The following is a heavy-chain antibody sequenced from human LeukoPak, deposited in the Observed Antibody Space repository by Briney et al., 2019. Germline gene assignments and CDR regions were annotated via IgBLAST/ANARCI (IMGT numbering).Heavy chain of an antibody. J-gene: IGHJ4*01. V-gene: IGHV4-59*01. Sequence: PSETMSLTCTVSGGSISSYYWSWIRQPPGKGLEWIGDTYYSGSTKYNPSLKSRVTISVDTSKNQFSLKLSSVTAADTAVYCCASTVTTGWALNYWGQGTLVTVSS. CDR1: GGSISSYY. D-gene: IGHD4-17*01. CDR3: ASTVTTGWALNY. CDR2: TYYSGST.